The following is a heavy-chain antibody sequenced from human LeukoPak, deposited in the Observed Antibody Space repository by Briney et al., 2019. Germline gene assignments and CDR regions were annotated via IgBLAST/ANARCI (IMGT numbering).Heavy chain of an antibody. CDR2: ISSSSYI. V-gene: IGHV3-21*01. J-gene: IGHJ4*02. CDR1: GFTFSSYS. Sequence: PGGSLRLSCPASGFTFSSYSMNWVRQAPGKGLEWVSSISSSSYIYYADSVKGRFTISRDNAKNSLYLQMNSLRAEDTAVYYCARGGSSQVDYWGQGTLVTVSS. CDR3: ARGGSSQVDY.